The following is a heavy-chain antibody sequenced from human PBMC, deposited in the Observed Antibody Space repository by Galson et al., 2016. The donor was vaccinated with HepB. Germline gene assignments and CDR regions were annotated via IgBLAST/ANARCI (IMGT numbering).Heavy chain of an antibody. CDR2: ISYDGGNK. Sequence: SLRLSCAASGFTFSRYAMHWVRQAPGKGLEWVAVISYDGGNKYYADSVKGRFTISRDNSKNTYYLQMNSLRAEDTAVYYCASDQVDTTMVTYYYYAMDVWGQGTTVTVSS. CDR3: ASDQVDTTMVTYYYYAMDV. CDR1: GFTFSRYA. J-gene: IGHJ6*02. V-gene: IGHV3-30*04. D-gene: IGHD5-18*01.